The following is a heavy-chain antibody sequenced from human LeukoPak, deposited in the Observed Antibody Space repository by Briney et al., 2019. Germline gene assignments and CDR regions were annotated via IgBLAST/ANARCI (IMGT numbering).Heavy chain of an antibody. J-gene: IGHJ4*02. Sequence: GGSLRLSCAASGFTFSSYAMSWVRQAPGKGLEWVSAISGSGGSTYYADSVKGRFTISRDNSKNTLYLQMSSLRAEDTAVYYCAKDRSGLRVGGATVFDYWGQGTLVTVSS. V-gene: IGHV3-23*01. D-gene: IGHD1-26*01. CDR3: AKDRSGLRVGGATVFDY. CDR2: ISGSGGST. CDR1: GFTFSSYA.